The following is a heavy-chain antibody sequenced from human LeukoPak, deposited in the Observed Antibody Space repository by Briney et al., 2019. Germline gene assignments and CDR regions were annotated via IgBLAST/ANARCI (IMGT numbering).Heavy chain of an antibody. J-gene: IGHJ4*02. CDR2: ISGSGGST. D-gene: IGHD3-22*01. Sequence: PGGSLRLSCAASGFTFSSYGMSWVRQAPGKGLEWVSAISGSGGSTYYADSVKSRFTISRDNSKNTLYLQMNSLRAEDTAVYYCAKAVTYTMIETPEIDYWGQGTLVTVSS. CDR3: AKAVTYTMIETPEIDY. V-gene: IGHV3-23*01. CDR1: GFTFSSYG.